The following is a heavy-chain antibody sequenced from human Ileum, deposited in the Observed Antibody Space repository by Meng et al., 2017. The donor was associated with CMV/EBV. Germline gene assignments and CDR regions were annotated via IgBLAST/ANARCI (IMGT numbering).Heavy chain of an antibody. CDR3: AREDIAARQGSSVYDY. CDR2: ISNDGSNE. J-gene: IGHJ4*02. D-gene: IGHD6-6*01. CDR1: GFTFTSYA. V-gene: IGHV3-30-3*01. Sequence: GESLKISCAASGFTFTSYAMHWVRQAPGKGLEWVSIISNDGSNEYYGDTVKGRFTISRDNSADTLYLQMNSLRPEDTAVYYCAREDIAARQGSSVYDYWGQGTLVTVSS.